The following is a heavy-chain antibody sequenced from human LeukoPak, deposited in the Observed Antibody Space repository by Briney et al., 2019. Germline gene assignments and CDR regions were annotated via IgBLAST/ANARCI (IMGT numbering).Heavy chain of an antibody. V-gene: IGHV3-23*01. J-gene: IGHJ4*02. D-gene: IGHD3-22*01. CDR3: ARLSGGGYGKYYFDF. Sequence: GGSLRLSCVASGFTFSSYAMSWVRQAPGKGLEWVSAISGSGGSTYYADSVKGRFTISRDDAKNSLYLQMNSLTAEDTALYYCARLSGGGYGKYYFDFWGQGTLVTVSS. CDR1: GFTFSSYA. CDR2: ISGSGGST.